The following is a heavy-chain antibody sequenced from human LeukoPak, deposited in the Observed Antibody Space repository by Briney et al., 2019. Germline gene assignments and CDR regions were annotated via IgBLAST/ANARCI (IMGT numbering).Heavy chain of an antibody. D-gene: IGHD3-16*01. V-gene: IGHV1-2*02. CDR1: GYPLTGYY. J-gene: IGHJ6*03. CDR3: ARDRNPRPSVISFGEVFTYYCLDV. Sequence: ASVKVSCKASGYPLTGYYIHWVRQAPGQGLEWMGWINGNTGGTNYAQKFQGRVTVTRDTSSSTAYMELSRLRSDDTAIYHCARDRNPRPSVISFGEVFTYYCLDVWGKGTTVTVSS. CDR2: INGNTGGT.